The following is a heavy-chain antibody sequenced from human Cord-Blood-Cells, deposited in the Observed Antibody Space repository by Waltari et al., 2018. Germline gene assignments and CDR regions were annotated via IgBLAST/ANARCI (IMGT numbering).Heavy chain of an antibody. Sequence: QLVESGGGLVQPGRSLRLSCAASGFTFDDYAMHWVRQAPGKGLEWVSGISWNSGSIGYADSVKGRFTISRDNAKNSLYLQMNSLRAEDTALYYCAKDYYDSSGYYDAFDIWGQGTMVTVSS. CDR1: GFTFDDYA. CDR3: AKDYYDSSGYYDAFDI. CDR2: ISWNSGSI. D-gene: IGHD3-22*01. V-gene: IGHV3-9*01. J-gene: IGHJ3*02.